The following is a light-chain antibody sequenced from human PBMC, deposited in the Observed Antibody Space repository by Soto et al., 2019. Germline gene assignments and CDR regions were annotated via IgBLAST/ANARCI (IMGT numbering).Light chain of an antibody. Sequence: EIVMTQSPATLSVYPGERATLSCRASQSVSSNLAWYQQKPGQAPRLLIYGASTRATGIPTRFSGSGSGTEFNLTISSLQSEDFAVYYCQQYNNWPPWTFGQGTKVEIK. V-gene: IGKV3-15*01. J-gene: IGKJ1*01. CDR1: QSVSSN. CDR3: QQYNNWPPWT. CDR2: GAS.